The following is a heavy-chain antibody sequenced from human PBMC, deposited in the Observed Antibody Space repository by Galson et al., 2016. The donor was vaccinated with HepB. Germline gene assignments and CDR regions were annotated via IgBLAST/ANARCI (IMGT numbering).Heavy chain of an antibody. V-gene: IGHV3-48*02. J-gene: IGHJ4*02. CDR1: GFVFSSYS. Sequence: SLRLSCAASGFVFSSYSMNWVRQAPGKGLESIAYISTSATTKYYADSVRGRFTVSRDNVNNVLFLQMTNLRDEDTAVYYCARVDAYGYGDTRLPDYWGQGTLVTVSS. CDR3: ARVDAYGYGDTRLPDY. D-gene: IGHD4-17*01. CDR2: ISTSATTK.